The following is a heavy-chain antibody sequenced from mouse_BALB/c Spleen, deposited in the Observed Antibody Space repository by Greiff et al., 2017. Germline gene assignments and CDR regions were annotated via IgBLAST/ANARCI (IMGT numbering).Heavy chain of an antibody. J-gene: IGHJ1*01. V-gene: IGHV5-17*02. D-gene: IGHD2-14*01. CDR2: ISSGSSTI. Sequence: EVMLVESGGGLVQPGGSRKLSCAASGFTFSSFGMHWVRQAPEKGLEWVAYISSGSSTIYYADTVKGRFTISRDNPKNTLFLQMTSLRSEDTAMYYCARGGYDRYFDVWGAGTTVTVSS. CDR3: ARGGYDRYFDV. CDR1: GFTFSSFG.